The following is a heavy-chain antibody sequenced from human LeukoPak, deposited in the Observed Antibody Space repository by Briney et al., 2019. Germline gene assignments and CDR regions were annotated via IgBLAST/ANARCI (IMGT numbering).Heavy chain of an antibody. J-gene: IGHJ3*02. CDR3: ARDAHSSSWYPRSSNAFDI. D-gene: IGHD6-13*01. CDR2: ISSSSSYI. V-gene: IGHV3-21*01. CDR1: GFTFSSYS. Sequence: GGSLRLSCAASGFTFSSYSMNWVRQAPGKGLEWVSSISSSSSYIYYADSVKGRFTISRDNAKNSLYLQMNSLRAEDTAVYYCARDAHSSSWYPRSSNAFDIWGQGTMVTVSS.